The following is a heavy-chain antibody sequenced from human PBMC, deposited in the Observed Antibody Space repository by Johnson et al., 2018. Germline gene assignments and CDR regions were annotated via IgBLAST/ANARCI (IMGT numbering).Heavy chain of an antibody. Sequence: VQLVQSGGGLVKPGGSLRLSCAASGFTFSSYSMNWVRQAPGKGLEWVSSISSSSSYIYYADSVKGRFTISRDNAKNSLYLQMNSLSAEDTAGYYCARDLITVGGVIVLRRNYYYDYMDVWGKGTTVTVSS. J-gene: IGHJ6*03. CDR3: ARDLITVGGVIVLRRNYYYDYMDV. CDR1: GFTFSSYS. V-gene: IGHV3-21*01. CDR2: ISSSSSYI. D-gene: IGHD3-16*02.